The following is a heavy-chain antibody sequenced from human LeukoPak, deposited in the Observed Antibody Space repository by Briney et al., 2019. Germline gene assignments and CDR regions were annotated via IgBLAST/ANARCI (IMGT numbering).Heavy chain of an antibody. J-gene: IGHJ4*02. V-gene: IGHV3-30*02. D-gene: IGHD4-17*01. CDR2: IRYDGSNK. Sequence: GGSLRLSCAASGFTFSSYAMHWVRQAPGKGLEWVAFIRYDGSNKFYADSVKGRFTISRDNSKNTLYLQMDSLRAEDTAVYYCAARSSTVTPADYFDFWGQGTLVTVSS. CDR3: AARSSTVTPADYFDF. CDR1: GFTFSSYA.